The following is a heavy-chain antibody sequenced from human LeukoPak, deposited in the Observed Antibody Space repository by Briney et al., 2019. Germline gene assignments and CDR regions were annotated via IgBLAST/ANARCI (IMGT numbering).Heavy chain of an antibody. CDR2: IIPIFGAA. J-gene: IGHJ4*02. CDR3: ARFAVHRRVTVAGQFGLDY. D-gene: IGHD6-19*01. V-gene: IGHV1-69*06. Sequence: SVKVSCKASGGTFSSYTLSWVRQAPGQGLEWMGGIIPIFGAANYAQKFQDRVTITADKSTSTAYMELSSLRPDDTAVYYCARFAVHRRVTVAGQFGLDYWGQGTLVSVSS. CDR1: GGTFSSYT.